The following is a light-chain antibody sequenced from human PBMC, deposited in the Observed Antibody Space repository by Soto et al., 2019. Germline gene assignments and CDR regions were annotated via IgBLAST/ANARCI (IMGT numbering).Light chain of an antibody. CDR1: SSDIGVYNY. Sequence: QSVLTQPASVSGSPGQSITISCTGTSSDIGVYNYVSWYQQHPGKAPKLIIYDVSTRPSGISNRFSGSKSGNTASLTISGLQAEDEADYYCTSYTSSSTVVFGGGTQLTVL. CDR2: DVS. CDR3: TSYTSSSTVV. J-gene: IGLJ3*02. V-gene: IGLV2-14*01.